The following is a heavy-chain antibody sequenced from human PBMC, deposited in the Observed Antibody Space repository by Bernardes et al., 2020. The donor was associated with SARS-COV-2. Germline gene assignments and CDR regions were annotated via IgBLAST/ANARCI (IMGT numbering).Heavy chain of an antibody. CDR1: GFAVSDNF. J-gene: IGHJ4*02. CDR3: ARVRFYYGSGSPSRYFDK. CDR2: LYNNGRT. V-gene: IGHV3-53*01. D-gene: IGHD3-10*01. Sequence: GGSLRLSCAISGFAVSDNFMTWVRQAPGKGLEWLSILYNNGRTYYADSVKGRFTMSRDDSNNTVYLQMNSLNAEDTAKYYCARVRFYYGSGSPSRYFDKWGQGTLVTISS.